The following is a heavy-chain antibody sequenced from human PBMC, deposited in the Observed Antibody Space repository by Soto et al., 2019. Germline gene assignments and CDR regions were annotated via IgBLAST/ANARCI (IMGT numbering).Heavy chain of an antibody. D-gene: IGHD4-17*01. CDR2: ISSNSDTI. CDR3: AKDMKWGGMTTIHYFDS. CDR1: GFTADDYA. Sequence: EVQLVESGGGLVQPGRSLRLSCVASGFTADDYAMHWVRQAPGKGLEWVSGISSNSDTIDYADSVKGRFTISRDNAKNSLFLQMNILTPEDTALYYCAKDMKWGGMTTIHYFDSWGQGTLVTVSS. V-gene: IGHV3-9*02. J-gene: IGHJ4*02.